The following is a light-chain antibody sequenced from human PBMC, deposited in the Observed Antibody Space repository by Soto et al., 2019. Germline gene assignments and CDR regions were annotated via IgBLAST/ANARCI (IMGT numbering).Light chain of an antibody. V-gene: IGKV3-20*01. Sequence: EIVFTQSPGTLSLSPGERATLSCRASQSGRDMYLAWYQQKPGQPPRLLIYGVSSRAYGIPDRFSGSGSGTDLTLTISSLQPEDVATYYCQKYNSAPWTFGQGTKVDIK. CDR1: QSGRDMY. J-gene: IGKJ1*01. CDR3: QKYNSAPWT. CDR2: GVS.